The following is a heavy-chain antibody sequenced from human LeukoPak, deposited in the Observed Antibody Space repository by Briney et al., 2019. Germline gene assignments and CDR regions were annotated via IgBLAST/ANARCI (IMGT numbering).Heavy chain of an antibody. CDR2: IYTGGST. J-gene: IGHJ6*03. Sequence: PSETLSLTCTVSGGSISSYYWSWIRQPAGKGLEWIGRIYTGGSTNYNPSLKSRVTMSVDTSKNQFSLKLSSVTAADTAVYYCARISTVTTSRAYYYYYYMDVWGKGTTVTVSS. CDR1: GGSISSYY. V-gene: IGHV4-4*07. CDR3: ARISTVTTSRAYYYYYYMDV. D-gene: IGHD4-17*01.